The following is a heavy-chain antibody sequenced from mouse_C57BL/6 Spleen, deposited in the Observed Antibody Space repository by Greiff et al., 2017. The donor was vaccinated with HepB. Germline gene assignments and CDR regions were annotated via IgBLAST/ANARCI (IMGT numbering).Heavy chain of an antibody. CDR3: ARQATTGGFAY. Sequence: EVMLVESGGGLVKPGGSLKLSCAASGFTFSSYTMSWVRQTPEKRLEWVATISGGGGNTYYPDSVKGRFTISRDNAKNTLYLQMSSLRSEDTALYYCARQATTGGFAYWGQGTLVTVSA. D-gene: IGHD1-1*01. J-gene: IGHJ3*01. CDR2: ISGGGGNT. V-gene: IGHV5-9*01. CDR1: GFTFSSYT.